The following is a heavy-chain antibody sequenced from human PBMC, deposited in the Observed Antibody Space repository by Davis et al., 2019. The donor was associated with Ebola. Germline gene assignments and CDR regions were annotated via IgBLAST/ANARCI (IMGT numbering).Heavy chain of an antibody. D-gene: IGHD3-10*01. CDR1: GFTFSSYG. J-gene: IGHJ2*01. V-gene: IGHV3-30*03. Sequence: PGGSLRLSCAASGFTFSSYGMHWVRQAPGKGLEWVAGISYDGLNKFYTDSVKARFTISRDNSKKTLHLQMDSLRTEDMAVYYCARVGGFTMADWYLDLWGRGTLVVVSS. CDR3: ARVGGFTMADWYLDL. CDR2: ISYDGLNK.